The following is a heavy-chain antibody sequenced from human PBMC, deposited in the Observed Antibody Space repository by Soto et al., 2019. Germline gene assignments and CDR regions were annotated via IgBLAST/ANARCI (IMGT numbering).Heavy chain of an antibody. CDR1: GYRFSSYW. CDR2: ISPDDSET. CDR3: ARASHGGSQGYPPDI. Sequence: SGESLKISCKASGYRFSSYWIGWVRQKPGKGLEWMGIISPDDSETKYSPSFQGQVIISVDRSINTVSLHWSSLKASDSAMYYCARASHGGSQGYPPDIWGQGTLVTVSS. J-gene: IGHJ4*02. D-gene: IGHD5-12*01. V-gene: IGHV5-51*01.